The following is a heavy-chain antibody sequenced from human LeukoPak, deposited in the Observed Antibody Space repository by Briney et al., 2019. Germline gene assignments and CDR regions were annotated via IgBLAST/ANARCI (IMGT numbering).Heavy chain of an antibody. CDR1: GFTFSSYA. CDR2: IRDSGSST. D-gene: IGHD3-10*01. CDR3: ARVRGAFDI. J-gene: IGHJ3*02. Sequence: GGALRLSCAASGFTFSSYAMSWVRQAPGKGLEWVSAIRDSGSSTHYADSVKGRFTTSRDNSKNTLYLQMNSLRAEDTAVYYCARVRGAFDIWGQGTMVTVSS. V-gene: IGHV3-23*01.